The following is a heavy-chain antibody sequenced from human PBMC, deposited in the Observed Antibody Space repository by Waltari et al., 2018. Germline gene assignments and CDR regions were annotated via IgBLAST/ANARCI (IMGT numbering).Heavy chain of an antibody. J-gene: IGHJ5*02. Sequence: QLQLQESGPGLVKPSETLSLTCSVSGGSISSTSHYGAWIRQPPGKGLAWIGSSYYRGTTYYTLSLKSRVTLAVDTSKNQFSLKLSSVTAADTAMYFCARVARGGYYTGWFDTWGQGALVTVSS. CDR3: ARVARGGYYTGWFDT. CDR2: SYYRGTT. D-gene: IGHD3-3*01. CDR1: GGSISSTSHY. V-gene: IGHV4-39*07.